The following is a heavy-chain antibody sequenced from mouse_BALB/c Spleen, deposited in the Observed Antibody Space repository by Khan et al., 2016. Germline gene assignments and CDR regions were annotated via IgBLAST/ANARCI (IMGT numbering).Heavy chain of an antibody. V-gene: IGHV1-9*01. CDR2: ILPGSDST. J-gene: IGHJ3*01. CDR1: GYTFSSYW. D-gene: IGHD2-2*01. Sequence: QIQLVQSGAELMKPGASVKISCKATGYTFSSYWIEWIKQRPGQGLEWIGEILPGSDSTNYNEKFKGKATFTADTSSNTVYMDISSLTSEDSAVYYCARMGDYGYDAWFASWGQGTLVTVSA. CDR3: ARMGDYGYDAWFAS.